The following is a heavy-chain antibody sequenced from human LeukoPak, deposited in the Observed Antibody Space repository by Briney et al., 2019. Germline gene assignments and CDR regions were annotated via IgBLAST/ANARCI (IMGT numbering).Heavy chain of an antibody. CDR3: AKPGYVTSGWFDF. D-gene: IGHD6-19*01. J-gene: IGHJ4*02. CDR2: ITGSGSHT. V-gene: IGHV3-23*01. Sequence: QAGGSLRLSCAASGFTFSSYGMSWVRQAPGKGLEWVSTITGSGSHTYCADSVKGRFTISRDNSKNTLYLQMNSLRAEDTAIYYCAKPGYVTSGWFDFWGQGTLVTVSS. CDR1: GFTFSSYG.